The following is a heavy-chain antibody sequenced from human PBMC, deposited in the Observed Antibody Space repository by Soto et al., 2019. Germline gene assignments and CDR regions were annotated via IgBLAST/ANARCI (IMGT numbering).Heavy chain of an antibody. V-gene: IGHV1-18*04. Sequence: QVQLVQSGDEVKKSGASVKVSCKASGYTFSNYSISWVRQAPGQGLEWMGWISGYNGLTAYAQNVQGRVTMTIDTPTRTVFMELTSLRSNDTAVYYCARDEGIRGFDSWGQGTLVTVSS. CDR2: ISGYNGLT. CDR3: ARDEGIRGFDS. D-gene: IGHD3-10*01. CDR1: GYTFSNYS. J-gene: IGHJ4*02.